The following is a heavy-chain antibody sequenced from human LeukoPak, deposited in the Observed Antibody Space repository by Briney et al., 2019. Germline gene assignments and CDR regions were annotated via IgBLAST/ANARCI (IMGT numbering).Heavy chain of an antibody. CDR1: GFTVSTNY. V-gene: IGHV3-53*01. Sequence: PGGSLRLSCAASGFTVSTNYMNWVRQAPGKGLEWVSVVYMGGTTYYTDSVKGRFTISRDNSKNTLYLQMNSLRAEDTAVYYCAKAGLTLSSPYWGQGTLVTVSS. CDR2: VYMGGTT. J-gene: IGHJ4*02. CDR3: AKAGLTLSSPY. D-gene: IGHD3-16*01.